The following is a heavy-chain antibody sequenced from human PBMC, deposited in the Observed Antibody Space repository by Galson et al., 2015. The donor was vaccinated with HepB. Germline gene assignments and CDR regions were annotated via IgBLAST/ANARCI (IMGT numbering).Heavy chain of an antibody. CDR3: ASHMLVEQQPFDY. CDR1: GYTFTGYY. CDR2: INPNSGGT. J-gene: IGHJ4*02. V-gene: IGHV1-2*02. D-gene: IGHD6-13*01. Sequence: SVKVSCKASGYTFTGYYMHWVRQAPGQGLEWMGWINPNSGGTNYAQKFQGRVTMTRDTSISTAYMELSRLRSDDTAVYYCASHMLVEQQPFDYWGQGTLVTVSS.